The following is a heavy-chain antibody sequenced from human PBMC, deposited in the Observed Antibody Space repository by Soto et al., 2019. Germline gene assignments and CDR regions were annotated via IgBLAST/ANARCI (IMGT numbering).Heavy chain of an antibody. CDR1: GGTFSSYT. V-gene: IGHV1-69*02. CDR2: IIPILGIA. CDR3: ARGGPYCSGGSCYSLEG. Sequence: QVQLVQSGAEVQKPGSSVKVSCKASGGTFSSYTISWVRQAPGQGLEWMGRIIPILGIANYAQKFQGRVTITADKSTSTAYMELSSLRSEDTAVYYCARGGPYCSGGSCYSLEGWGQGTLVTVSS. J-gene: IGHJ4*02. D-gene: IGHD2-15*01.